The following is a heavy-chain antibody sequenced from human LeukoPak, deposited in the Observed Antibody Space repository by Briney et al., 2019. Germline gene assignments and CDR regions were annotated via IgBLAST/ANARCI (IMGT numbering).Heavy chain of an antibody. Sequence: GGSLRLSCAASGFTFSSYSMNWVRQAPGKGLEWVSSISSSSSYMYYADSVKGRFTISRDNAKNSLYLQMNSLRAEDTAVYYCARARDGYNHFDYWGQGTLVTVSS. CDR1: GFTFSSYS. D-gene: IGHD5-24*01. V-gene: IGHV3-21*01. CDR2: ISSSSSYM. CDR3: ARARDGYNHFDY. J-gene: IGHJ4*02.